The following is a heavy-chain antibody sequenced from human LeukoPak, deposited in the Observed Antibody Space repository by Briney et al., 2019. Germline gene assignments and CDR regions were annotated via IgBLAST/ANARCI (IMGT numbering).Heavy chain of an antibody. V-gene: IGHV3-21*01. D-gene: IGHD1-26*01. CDR1: GFTFSIYS. CDR3: VRGNESDLLSCEY. CDR2: VSRSSSHT. Sequence: GGSLRLSCAASGFTFSIYSMNWVRQAPGKGLEWVSSVSRSSSHTYYADSVKGRFTISRDNAKNSLYLQMNSLRVEDTAVYYCVRGNESDLLSCEYWGQGTLVTVSS. J-gene: IGHJ4*02.